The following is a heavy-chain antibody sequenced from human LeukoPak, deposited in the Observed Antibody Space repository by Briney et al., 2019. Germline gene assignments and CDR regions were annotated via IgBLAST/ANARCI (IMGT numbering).Heavy chain of an antibody. D-gene: IGHD2/OR15-2a*01. Sequence: GGSLRLSCAASGFTFSSYWMYWVRQAPGTGLVWVSRINSDGSTTSYADSAKGRFTISRDNAKNTLYLQMNSLRAEDTAVYYCARVGTTSSFYYYYGMDVWGQGTTVTVSS. J-gene: IGHJ6*02. V-gene: IGHV3-74*01. CDR3: ARVGTTSSFYYYYGMDV. CDR2: INSDGSTT. CDR1: GFTFSSYW.